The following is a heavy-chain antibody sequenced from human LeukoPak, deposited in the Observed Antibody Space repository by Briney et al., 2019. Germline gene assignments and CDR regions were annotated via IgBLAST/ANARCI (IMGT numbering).Heavy chain of an antibody. CDR1: GFNFSTYW. CDR3: VTDQTGRHPYFFDY. CDR2: IKEDGSEI. V-gene: IGHV3-7*01. Sequence: PGGSLRLSCAASGFNFSTYWMTWVRQVLGKGLEWVANIKEDGSEIYYVDAVKGRFSISRDNAKTSLYLQMYNLSVADTAVYYCVTDQTGRHPYFFDYWGQGTLVTVSS. J-gene: IGHJ4*02. D-gene: IGHD3-10*01.